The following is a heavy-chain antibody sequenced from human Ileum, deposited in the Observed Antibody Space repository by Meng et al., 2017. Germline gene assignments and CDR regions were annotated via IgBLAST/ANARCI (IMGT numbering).Heavy chain of an antibody. CDR1: GGSISIGDYY. J-gene: IGHJ4*02. CDR3: ARDRGGSYYFDY. Sequence: QVQLQESGPGLLKSSQTLSHTCTVSGGSISIGDYYWSWVRQPPGKGLEWIGYIYYSGSTYYNPSLKSRAIMSVDTSKNHFSLKLSSVTAADTAVYYCARDRGGSYYFDYWGQGTLVTVSS. D-gene: IGHD2-15*01. CDR2: IYYSGST. V-gene: IGHV4-30-4*01.